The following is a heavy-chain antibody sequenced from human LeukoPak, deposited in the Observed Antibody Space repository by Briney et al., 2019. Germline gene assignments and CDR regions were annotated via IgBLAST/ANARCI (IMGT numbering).Heavy chain of an antibody. Sequence: HPGGSLRLSCAASGFIFSNYAMHWVRQAPGKGLEWVAVVSYDGSAKLYADSVTGRFTISRDNSRNTLSLQMSSLRAEDTAIYYCAKISAVAASPGAFDIWGQGTMVTVS. CDR2: VSYDGSAK. D-gene: IGHD6-19*01. CDR3: AKISAVAASPGAFDI. CDR1: GFIFSNYA. J-gene: IGHJ3*02. V-gene: IGHV3-30-3*01.